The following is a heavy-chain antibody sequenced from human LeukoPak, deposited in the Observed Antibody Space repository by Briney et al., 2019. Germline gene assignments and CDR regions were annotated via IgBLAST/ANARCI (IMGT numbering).Heavy chain of an antibody. V-gene: IGHV3-23*01. J-gene: IGHJ4*02. CDR1: GFTFSSYA. CDR3: AKQYDFWSGPDN. CDR2: ISGSGGST. Sequence: GGSLRLSCAASGFTFSSYAMNWVRQAPGKGLEWVSGISGSGGSTYYADSVKGRFTISRDNSKNTLYLQMNSLRVEDTAVYYCAKQYDFWSGPDNRGEGTLVTVSS. D-gene: IGHD3-3*01.